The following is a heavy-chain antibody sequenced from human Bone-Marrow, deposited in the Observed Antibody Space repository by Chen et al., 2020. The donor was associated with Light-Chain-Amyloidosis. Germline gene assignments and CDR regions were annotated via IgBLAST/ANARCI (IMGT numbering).Heavy chain of an antibody. CDR3: AKDISYDDILPGYPADAFDI. Sequence: EVQLVESGGGLLQRGGSLRLSCAASGFAFSSYAMSWVRQAPGKGLEWVSTISGSGGSRYYGDSVKCRLTISRDNSKSALFEQMNSLRAEVTAVYYCAKDISYDDILPGYPADAFDIWGQGTMVTVSS. CDR1: GFAFSSYA. CDR2: ISGSGGSR. J-gene: IGHJ3*02. V-gene: IGHV3-23*04. D-gene: IGHD3-9*01.